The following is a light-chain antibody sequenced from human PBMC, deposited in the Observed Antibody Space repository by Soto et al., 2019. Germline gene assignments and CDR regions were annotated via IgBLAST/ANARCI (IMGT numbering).Light chain of an antibody. CDR1: QRVYNSF. V-gene: IGKV3-20*01. J-gene: IGKJ5*01. CDR3: QQYGDSIP. Sequence: VLLQSPGTLSLSPGDRATLSCRASQRVYNSFLAWYQQKPGQAPRLLIHAASSRATGIPDRFSGSGSGTGFTLTITRLEPEDFAVYFCQQYGDSIPFGQGTDWRL. CDR2: AAS.